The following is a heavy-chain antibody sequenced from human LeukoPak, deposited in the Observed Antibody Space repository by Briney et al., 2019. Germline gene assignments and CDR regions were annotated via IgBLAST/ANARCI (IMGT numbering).Heavy chain of an antibody. Sequence: GGSLRLSCAASGFTFSDYYMSWIRQAPGKGLEWVSYISSSGSTIYYADSVKGRFTISRDNAKNSLYLQMNSLRAEDTAVYYCARVQLELRSVWFDPGAREPWSPSPQ. CDR2: ISSSGSTI. CDR3: ARVQLELRSVWFDP. V-gene: IGHV3-11*04. J-gene: IGHJ5*02. CDR1: GFTFSDYY. D-gene: IGHD1-7*01.